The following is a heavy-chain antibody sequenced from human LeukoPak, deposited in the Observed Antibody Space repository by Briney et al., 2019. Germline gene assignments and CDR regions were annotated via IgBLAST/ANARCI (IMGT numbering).Heavy chain of an antibody. V-gene: IGHV1-2*02. D-gene: IGHD4-17*01. CDR1: GYTFTGYY. Sequence: ASVKVSCKASGYTFTGYYMHWVRQAPGQGLEWMGWINPNSGGTNYAQKFQGRVTMTRDTSISTAYMELSRLRSDDTAVYYCARGGGMTTVTKSWFDPWGQGTLVSVP. J-gene: IGHJ5*02. CDR3: ARGGGMTTVTKSWFDP. CDR2: INPNSGGT.